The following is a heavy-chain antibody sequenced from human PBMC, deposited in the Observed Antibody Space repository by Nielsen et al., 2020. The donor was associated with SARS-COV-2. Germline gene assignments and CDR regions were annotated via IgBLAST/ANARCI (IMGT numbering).Heavy chain of an antibody. V-gene: IGHV1-69*06. J-gene: IGHJ6*02. Sequence: SVKVSCKASGGTFSSYAISWVRQAPGQGLEWMGGIIPIFGTANYAQKFQGRVTITADKSTSTAYMELSSLRSEDTAVYYCAKGYGGYDWDYYYYGMDVWGQGTTVTVSS. CDR1: GGTFSSYA. D-gene: IGHD5-12*01. CDR3: AKGYGGYDWDYYYYGMDV. CDR2: IIPIFGTA.